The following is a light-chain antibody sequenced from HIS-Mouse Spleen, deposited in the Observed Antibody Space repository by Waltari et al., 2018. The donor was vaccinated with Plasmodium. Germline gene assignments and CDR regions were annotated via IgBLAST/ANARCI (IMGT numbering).Light chain of an antibody. CDR1: QLGDKY. Sequence: SYELTQPPSVSVSPGQTASITCSGAQLGDKYACWYQQKPGQSHVLVIYQDSKRPSGSPERFSGSNSGNTATLTISGTQAMDEADYYCQAWDSSTVVFGGGTKLTVL. V-gene: IGLV3-1*01. CDR3: QAWDSSTVV. CDR2: QDS. J-gene: IGLJ2*01.